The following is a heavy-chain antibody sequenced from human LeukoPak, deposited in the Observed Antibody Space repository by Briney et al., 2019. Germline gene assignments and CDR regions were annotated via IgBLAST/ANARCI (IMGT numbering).Heavy chain of an antibody. CDR2: INHSGST. J-gene: IGHJ4*02. CDR3: ATDSGGSFLGY. CDR1: GGSFSGYY. V-gene: IGHV4-34*01. D-gene: IGHD1-26*01. Sequence: PSETLSLTCAVYGGSFSGYYWSWIRQPPGKGLEWIGEINHSGSTNYNPSLKSRVTISVDTSKNQFSLKLSSATAADTAVYYCATDSGGSFLGYWGQGTLVSVSS.